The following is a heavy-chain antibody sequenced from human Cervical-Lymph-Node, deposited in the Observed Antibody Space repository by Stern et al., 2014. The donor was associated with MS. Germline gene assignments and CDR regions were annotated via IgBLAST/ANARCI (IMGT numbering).Heavy chain of an antibody. D-gene: IGHD6-13*01. CDR2: IWYDGSNP. CDR1: GFSFSRYA. J-gene: IGHJ4*02. V-gene: IGHV3-33*01. CDR3: ASAYSSSHYYFDY. Sequence: VQLVQSGGGVVQPGRSLRLSCAASGFSFSRYAMHWVRQAPGQGLEWVALIWYDGSNPYYAASVTGRFTISRDNFKNTLYLQMNSLRAEDTAVYYCASAYSSSHYYFDYWGQGTLVTVSS.